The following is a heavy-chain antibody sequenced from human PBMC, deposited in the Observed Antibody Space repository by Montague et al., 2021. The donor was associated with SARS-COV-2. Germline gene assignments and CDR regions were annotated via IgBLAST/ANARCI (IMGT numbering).Heavy chain of an antibody. Sequence: TLSLTCTVSGASISTGFYYWSWIRQPAGKGLEWIGRIRTTGHTDYNSSLESRVFMSVDTSTNQFSLSLTSVTAADTAVYFCARSGSGTLEFDLWGQGTLVTVSS. CDR1: GASISTGFYY. V-gene: IGHV4-61*02. CDR2: IRTTGHT. CDR3: ARSGSGTLEFDL. J-gene: IGHJ4*02. D-gene: IGHD1-26*01.